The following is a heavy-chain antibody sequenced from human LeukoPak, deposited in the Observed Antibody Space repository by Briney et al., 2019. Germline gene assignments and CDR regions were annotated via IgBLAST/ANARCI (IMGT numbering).Heavy chain of an antibody. CDR2: IYTDGST. V-gene: IGHV3-53*04. CDR3: ATVYSGYRRGYYYCMDV. D-gene: IGHD5-12*01. J-gene: IGHJ6*02. Sequence: PGGSLRLSCAASGVTVSSNYMTWVRQAPGKGLEWVSLIYTDGSTYYADSVKGRFTISRHNSKNTLYIQMNSLGADDTAVYYCATVYSGYRRGYYYCMDVWGQGTTVTVSS. CDR1: GVTVSSNY.